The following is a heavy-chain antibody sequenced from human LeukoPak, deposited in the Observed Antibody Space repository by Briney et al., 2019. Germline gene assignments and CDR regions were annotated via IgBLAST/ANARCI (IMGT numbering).Heavy chain of an antibody. Sequence: ASVKVSCKASGYTFTGYYMHWVRQAPGQGLEWMGWINPNSGGTNYAQKFQGRVTMTRDTSISTAYMELSRLRSDDTAVYYCARDPAYCGGDCYSDYWGQGTLVTVFS. V-gene: IGHV1-2*02. J-gene: IGHJ4*02. CDR3: ARDPAYCGGDCYSDY. D-gene: IGHD2-21*02. CDR1: GYTFTGYY. CDR2: INPNSGGT.